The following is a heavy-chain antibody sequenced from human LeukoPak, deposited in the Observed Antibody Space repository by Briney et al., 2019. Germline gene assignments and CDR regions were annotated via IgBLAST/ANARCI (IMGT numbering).Heavy chain of an antibody. J-gene: IGHJ5*01. V-gene: IGHV3-23*01. CDR1: GFTFSIYA. CDR3: AKDRPNYYDSSGHYYRRNGDS. Sequence: VGSLRLSCAASGFTFSIYAMSWVRQAPGKGLEWVSSITSSGTGTYYAESVKGRFTISRDNSENTLYLRMNSLRAEDTAVYYCAKDRPNYYDSSGHYYRRNGDSWGQGTLVTVSS. CDR2: ITSSGTGT. D-gene: IGHD3-22*01.